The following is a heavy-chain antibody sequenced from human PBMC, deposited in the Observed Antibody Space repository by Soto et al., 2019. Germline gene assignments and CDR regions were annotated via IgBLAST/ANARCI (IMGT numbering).Heavy chain of an antibody. CDR1: GFILSSYS. CDR2: IAYDGNTQ. V-gene: IGHV3-30-3*01. CDR3: AKVSRPSRISTPDFDF. Sequence: GGSLRVSCAASGFILSSYSSHWVRQAPGKGLEWVAVIAYDGNTQYYGDSVKGRFFVSRDNSKNTLYLQLNSLRGEDTAVYYCAKVSRPSRISTPDFDFWGQGTLVTVSS. J-gene: IGHJ4*02.